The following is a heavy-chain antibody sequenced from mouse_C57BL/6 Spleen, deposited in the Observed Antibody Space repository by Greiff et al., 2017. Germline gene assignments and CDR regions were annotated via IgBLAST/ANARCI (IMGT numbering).Heavy chain of an antibody. CDR2: IDPETGGT. J-gene: IGHJ2*01. Sequence: QVQLKQSGAELVRPGASVTLSCKASGYTFTDYEMHWVKQTPVHGLEWIGAIDPETGGTDYNQKFKGKAILTADKSSSTAYMELRSLTSADSAVYYWTRRLVAGYFGCWGQGTTLTVAS. CDR1: GYTFTDYE. V-gene: IGHV1-15*01. CDR3: TRRLVAGYFGC. D-gene: IGHD2-2*01.